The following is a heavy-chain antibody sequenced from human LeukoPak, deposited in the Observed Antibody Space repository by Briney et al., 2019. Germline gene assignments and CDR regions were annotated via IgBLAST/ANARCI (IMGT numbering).Heavy chain of an antibody. CDR2: ISYDGSNK. D-gene: IGHD3-22*01. J-gene: IGHJ4*02. CDR3: ARDEYYYDSSGYYD. Sequence: PGGSLRLSCAASGFTFSSYAMHWVRQAPGKGLEWVAVISYDGSNKYYADSVKGRFTISRDNSKNTLYLQMNSLRAEDTAVYYCARDEYYYDSSGYYDWGQGTLVTVSS. V-gene: IGHV3-30-3*01. CDR1: GFTFSSYA.